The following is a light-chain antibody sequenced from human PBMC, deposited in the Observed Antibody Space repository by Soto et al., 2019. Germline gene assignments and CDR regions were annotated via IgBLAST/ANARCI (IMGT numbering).Light chain of an antibody. CDR3: QQHNNWPPWT. Sequence: EIVMTQSPATLSVSPGERATLSCRASQSVSSNLAWYQQKPGQAPRLLMYGASTRATGIPDRFSGSGSGPEFTLTITSLQSEDFAVYCCQQHNNWPPWTFGQGTKVEIK. V-gene: IGKV3-15*01. J-gene: IGKJ1*01. CDR1: QSVSSN. CDR2: GAS.